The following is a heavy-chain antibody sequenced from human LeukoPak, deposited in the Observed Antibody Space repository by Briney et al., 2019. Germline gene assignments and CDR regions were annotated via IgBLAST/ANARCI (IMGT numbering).Heavy chain of an antibody. CDR2: ISSNGGST. V-gene: IGHV3-64D*06. Sequence: GGSLRLSCSASGFTFSSYAMHWVRQAPGKGLEYVSAISSNGGSTYYADSVKGRFTISRDNSKNTLYLQMSSLRAEDTAVYYCALSPYYYESSGYSAWGQGTLVTVSS. D-gene: IGHD3-22*01. CDR3: ALSPYYYESSGYSA. CDR1: GFTFSSYA. J-gene: IGHJ5*02.